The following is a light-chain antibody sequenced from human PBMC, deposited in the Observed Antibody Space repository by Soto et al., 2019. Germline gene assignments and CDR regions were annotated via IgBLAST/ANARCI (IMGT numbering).Light chain of an antibody. Sequence: ETVMTQSPATLSVSPGERATLSCRASQRVSSNLAWYQQKPGQAPRLLIYGASTRATGIPARFSGGGSGTEFTLTISRLEPEDFAVYYCQQHGGSPITFGQGTRLEI. CDR2: GAS. CDR3: QQHGGSPIT. J-gene: IGKJ5*01. V-gene: IGKV3-15*01. CDR1: QRVSSN.